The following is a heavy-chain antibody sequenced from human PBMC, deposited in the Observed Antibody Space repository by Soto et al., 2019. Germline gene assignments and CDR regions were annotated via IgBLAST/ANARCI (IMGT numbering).Heavy chain of an antibody. CDR1: GYTFTSYD. D-gene: IGHD2-8*01. CDR3: ARANACTNGVCYFIRYYYCYMDV. Sequence: ASVKVSCKASGYTFTSYDINWVRQATGQGLEWMGWMNPNSGNTGYAQKFQGRVTMTRNTSISTAYMELSSLRSEDTAVYYCARANACTNGVCYFIRYYYCYMDVWGKGTTVTVSS. V-gene: IGHV1-8*01. J-gene: IGHJ6*03. CDR2: MNPNSGNT.